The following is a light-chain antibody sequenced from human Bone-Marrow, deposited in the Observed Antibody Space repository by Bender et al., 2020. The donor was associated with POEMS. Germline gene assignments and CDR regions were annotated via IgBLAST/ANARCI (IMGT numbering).Light chain of an antibody. Sequence: QSALTQPRSVSGSPGQSVAISCTGTSSDVGGYSYISWYQQHPGKAPKLMIYDFTKRPSGVPDRFSGSRSANTASLTISGLQAEDEADYYCCSYASIYVIFGGGTKLTVL. CDR3: CSYASIYVI. V-gene: IGLV2-11*01. J-gene: IGLJ2*01. CDR1: SSDVGGYSY. CDR2: DFT.